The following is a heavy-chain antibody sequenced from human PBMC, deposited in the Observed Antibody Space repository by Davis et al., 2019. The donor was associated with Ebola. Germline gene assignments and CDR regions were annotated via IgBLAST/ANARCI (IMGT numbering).Heavy chain of an antibody. J-gene: IGHJ4*01. CDR3: ARHNSCSGGSCFFSKYYFDY. CDR1: GGSFSGYY. CDR2: INHSGST. D-gene: IGHD2-15*01. V-gene: IGHV4-34*01. Sequence: SETLSLTCAVYGGSFSGYYWSWIRQPPGKGLEWIGEINHSGSTNYNPSLKSRVTISVDTSKNQFSLKLSSVTAADTAVYYCARHNSCSGGSCFFSKYYFDYWGQGTLVTVSS.